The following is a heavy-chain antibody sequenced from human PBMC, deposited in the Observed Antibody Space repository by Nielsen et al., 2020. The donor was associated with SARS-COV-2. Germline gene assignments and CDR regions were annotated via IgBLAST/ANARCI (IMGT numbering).Heavy chain of an antibody. D-gene: IGHD5-18*01. V-gene: IGHV1-69*04. CDR3: ARVDTAMATDFDY. Sequence: SVKVSCKASGGTFSSYAISWVRQAPGQGLEWMGRIIPILGIVNYAQKFQGRVTITADKSTSTAYMELSSLRSEDTAVYYCARVDTAMATDFDYWGQGTLVTVSS. CDR2: IIPILGIV. J-gene: IGHJ4*02. CDR1: GGTFSSYA.